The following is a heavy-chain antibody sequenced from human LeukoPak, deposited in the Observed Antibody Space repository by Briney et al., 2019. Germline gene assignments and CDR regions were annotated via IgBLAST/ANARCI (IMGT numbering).Heavy chain of an antibody. CDR3: AAGNYFDY. V-gene: IGHV3-7*01. CDR2: IKPDGSEK. J-gene: IGHJ4*02. D-gene: IGHD1-14*01. CDR1: EFTFSNSW. Sequence: PGGSLRLSCAVSEFTFSNSWMSWVRQAPGKGLEWVATIKPDGSEKYYVDSVKGRFTISRDNAKNSLYLQMSSLRAEDTAVYYCAAGNYFDYWGQGTLVTVSS.